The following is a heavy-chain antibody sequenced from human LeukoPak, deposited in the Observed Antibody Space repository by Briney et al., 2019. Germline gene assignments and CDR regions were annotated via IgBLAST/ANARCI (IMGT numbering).Heavy chain of an antibody. D-gene: IGHD6-13*01. J-gene: IGHJ5*02. V-gene: IGHV4-39*01. CDR2: IYYSGST. CDR1: GGSISSSSYY. Sequence: SETLSLTCTVSGGSISSSSYYWGWIRQPPGKGLAWIGSIYYSGSTYYNPSLKSRVTISVDTSKSQFSLKLSSVTAADTAVYYCARLHRFIAAARMNWFDPWGQGTLVTVSS. CDR3: ARLHRFIAAARMNWFDP.